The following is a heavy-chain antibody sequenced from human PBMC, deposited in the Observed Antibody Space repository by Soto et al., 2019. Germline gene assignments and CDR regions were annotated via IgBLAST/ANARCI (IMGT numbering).Heavy chain of an antibody. CDR3: ARDSPGWGFDY. J-gene: IGHJ4*02. V-gene: IGHV3-23*01. CDR2: FSDSDGSA. CDR1: GFTFTSSA. Sequence: GGSLRLSCAASGFTFTSSAMSWVRQAPGKGLQWVSGFSDSDGSAYQADSVKGRFTISRDNSKNTLYLQMHSLRADDTAVYYCARDSPGWGFDYWGQGTLVTVSS. D-gene: IGHD3-16*01.